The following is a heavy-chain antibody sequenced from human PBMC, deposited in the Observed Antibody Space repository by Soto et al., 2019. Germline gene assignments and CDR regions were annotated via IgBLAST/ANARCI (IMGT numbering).Heavy chain of an antibody. V-gene: IGHV4-59*08. J-gene: IGHJ4*02. CDR2: VYYSGST. Sequence: PSETLSLTCTVSGGSINNYYWSWVRQPPGKGLEWIGHVYYSGSTHYNPSLKSRVTMSVDASRNLFSLKLSSVTAADTAVYFCTRSHYFDYWGQGALVTV. CDR3: TRSHYFDY. CDR1: GGSINNYY.